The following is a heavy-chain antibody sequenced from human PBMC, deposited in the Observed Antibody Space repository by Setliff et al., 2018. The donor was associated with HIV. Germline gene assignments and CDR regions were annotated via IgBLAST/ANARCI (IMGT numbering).Heavy chain of an antibody. CDR3: ARGAYYNFWSGYSAGGGSLGP. CDR1: GGPISSYY. V-gene: IGHV4-59*01. J-gene: IGHJ5*02. D-gene: IGHD3-3*01. Sequence: KTSETLSLTCTVSGGPISSYYWSWIRQPPGKGLEWMGYIYYSGSTDYNPALKRRVTISLDTSKNQFSLKLSSVTAADTAVYYCARGAYYNFWSGYSAGGGSLGPWGQGTLVTVSS. CDR2: IYYSGST.